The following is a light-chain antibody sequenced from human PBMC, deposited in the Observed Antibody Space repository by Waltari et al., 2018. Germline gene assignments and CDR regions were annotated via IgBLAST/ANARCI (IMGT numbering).Light chain of an antibody. CDR2: TTS. J-gene: IGKJ1*01. CDR1: QSVNSY. V-gene: IGKV1-39*01. Sequence: DIQMTQSPSSLSASVGDRVTITCRTSQSVNSYLNWYQKKPGKAPKLLIYTTSSLQSGVPSRLSGSGSGTDFTLTISSLQPEDFATYYCQQTYNVPRTFGQGTKVEIK. CDR3: QQTYNVPRT.